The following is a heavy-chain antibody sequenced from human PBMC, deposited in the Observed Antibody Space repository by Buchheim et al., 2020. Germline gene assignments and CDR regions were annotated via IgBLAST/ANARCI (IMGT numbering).Heavy chain of an antibody. V-gene: IGHV1-18*01. D-gene: IGHD1-7*01. CDR1: GYTFTSYG. CDR3: ARSGITGTTFGSHYFYHYGMDV. CDR2: ISGYNGNT. Sequence: QVQLVQSGAEVKKPGASVKVSCKASGYTFTSYGITWVRQAPGQGLEWMGWISGYNGNTNHAQKFQGRVTMTTDTSTSTSYLELRSLRSDDTAVFYCARSGITGTTFGSHYFYHYGMDVWGQGTT. J-gene: IGHJ6*02.